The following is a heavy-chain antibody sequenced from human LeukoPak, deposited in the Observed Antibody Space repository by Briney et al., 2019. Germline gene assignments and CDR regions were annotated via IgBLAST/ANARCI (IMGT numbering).Heavy chain of an antibody. J-gene: IGHJ4*02. CDR3: ARDGPKAATTPIDY. Sequence: GGSLRLSCAASGFTFSNHGMHWVRQAPGKGLEWVALIRFDGSHKYYADSVKGRFTISRDNSKSTVYLQMNSLRAEDTAVYYCARDGPKAATTPIDYWGQGTLVTVSS. CDR1: GFTFSNHG. CDR2: IRFDGSHK. D-gene: IGHD5-12*01. V-gene: IGHV3-30*02.